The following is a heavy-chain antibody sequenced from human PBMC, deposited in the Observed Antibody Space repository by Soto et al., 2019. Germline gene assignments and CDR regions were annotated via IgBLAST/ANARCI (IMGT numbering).Heavy chain of an antibody. CDR2: IWYDGSNK. CDR1: GFTFSSYG. D-gene: IGHD3-10*01. Sequence: QVQLVESGGGVVQPGRSLRLACAASGFTFSSYGMHWVRQAPGKGLEWVAVIWYDGSNKYYADSVKGRFTISRDNSKNTLYLQMNSLRAEDTAVYYGARGFSTSGGYFDYWGQGTLVTVSS. CDR3: ARGFSTSGGYFDY. V-gene: IGHV3-33*01. J-gene: IGHJ4*02.